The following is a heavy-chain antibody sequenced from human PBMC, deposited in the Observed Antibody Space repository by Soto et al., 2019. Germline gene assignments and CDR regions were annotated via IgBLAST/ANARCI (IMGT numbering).Heavy chain of an antibody. D-gene: IGHD3-10*01. CDR3: ARDRAQYGMDV. CDR2: TYYRTNWHN. J-gene: IGHJ6*02. Sequence: QVQLQQSGPRLVKPSQTLSLTCAISGDSVSSKSGAWNWIRQSPSRGLEWLGRTYYRTNWHNESAVSVRRRIIINPDTSKNHFSLQLHSVTPEDTAVYYCARDRAQYGMDVWGQGSTVTVSS. V-gene: IGHV6-1*01. CDR1: GDSVSSKSGA.